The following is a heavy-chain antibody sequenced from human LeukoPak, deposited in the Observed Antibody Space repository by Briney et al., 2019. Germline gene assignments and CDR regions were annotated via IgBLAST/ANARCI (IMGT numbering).Heavy chain of an antibody. J-gene: IGHJ5*02. CDR1: GYTFTSYY. CDR3: ARERGLVGATPAWFDP. Sequence: ASVKVSCKASGYTFTSYYMHWVRQAPGQGLEWMGIINPSGGSTSYAQKFQGRVTMTRDTSTSTVYMELSSLRSEDTAVYYCARERGLVGATPAWFDPWGQGTLVTVSS. V-gene: IGHV1-46*01. CDR2: INPSGGST. D-gene: IGHD1-26*01.